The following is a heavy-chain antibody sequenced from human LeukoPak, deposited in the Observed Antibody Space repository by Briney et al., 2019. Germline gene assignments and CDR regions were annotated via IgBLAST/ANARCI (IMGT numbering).Heavy chain of an antibody. CDR1: GFTFSDYY. CDR2: ISSSGSTI. D-gene: IGHD3-10*01. J-gene: IGHJ4*02. CDR3: ARDHRTGNNYYGSGSYFDY. Sequence: GGSLRLSCAASGFTFSDYYMSWIRQAPGKGLEWVSYISSSGSTIYYADSVKGRFTISRDNAKNSLYLQMNSLRAEDTAVYYCARDHRTGNNYYGSGSYFDYWGQGTLVTVSS. V-gene: IGHV3-11*01.